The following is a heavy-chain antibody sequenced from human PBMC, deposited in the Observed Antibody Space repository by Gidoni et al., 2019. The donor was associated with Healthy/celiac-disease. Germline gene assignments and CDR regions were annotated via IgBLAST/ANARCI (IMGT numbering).Heavy chain of an antibody. V-gene: IGHV3-23*01. CDR3: AKVGRIQLWLLDDYYFDY. Sequence: EVQLLESGGGLVQPGGSLRLSCAASGLTFTRYALSWVRQAPGKGLECVSAIRGSGGSTYYAGSVKCRFTISRDNSKNTLYLQMNSLRAEDTAVYYCAKVGRIQLWLLDDYYFDYWGQGTLVTVSS. CDR2: IRGSGGST. D-gene: IGHD5-18*01. CDR1: GLTFTRYA. J-gene: IGHJ4*02.